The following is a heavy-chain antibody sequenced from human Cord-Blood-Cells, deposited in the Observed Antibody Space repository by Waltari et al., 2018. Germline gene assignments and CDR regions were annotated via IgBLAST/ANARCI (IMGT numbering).Heavy chain of an antibody. J-gene: IGHJ4*02. CDR3: ARYAGATSG. Sequence: QLQLQESGPGLVKPSETLSLTCTVSGGSISSSSYYWGWIRQPPGKGLEWIRSIYYSGITYYNPSLKSRVTISVDTSKNQFSLKLSSVTAADTAVYYCARYAGATSGWGQGTLVTVSS. CDR2: IYYSGIT. CDR1: GGSISSSSYY. D-gene: IGHD1-26*01. V-gene: IGHV4-39*01.